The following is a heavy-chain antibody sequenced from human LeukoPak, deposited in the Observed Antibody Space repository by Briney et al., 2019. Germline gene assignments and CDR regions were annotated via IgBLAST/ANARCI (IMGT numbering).Heavy chain of an antibody. D-gene: IGHD3-10*01. CDR3: ARELQSHYFDY. V-gene: IGHV1-18*01. CDR1: GYTFTSYN. CDR2: INTYNGNT. Sequence: ASVKVSCMASGYTFTSYNIAWVRQAPGQGLEWMSWINTYNGNTNFAQKVQGRVITTTDTSTSTAYMELRSLRSDDTAVYFCARELQSHYFDYWGQGTLVTVSS. J-gene: IGHJ4*02.